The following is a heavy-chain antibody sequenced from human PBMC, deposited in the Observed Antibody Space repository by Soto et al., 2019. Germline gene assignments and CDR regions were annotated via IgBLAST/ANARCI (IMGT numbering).Heavy chain of an antibody. CDR2: ISGTSDSI. CDR1: GFTFSDYY. J-gene: IGHJ4*02. CDR3: ARVAVITAAGTSDY. Sequence: ESGGGLVRPGGSLRLSCAASGFTFSDYYMSWIRQVPGTGLEWVAYISGTSDSIPYADSVKGRFTISRDNAKNSLYLQMNSLRAEDTAVYYCARVAVITAAGTSDYWGQGTLVTVSS. D-gene: IGHD6-13*01. V-gene: IGHV3-11*06.